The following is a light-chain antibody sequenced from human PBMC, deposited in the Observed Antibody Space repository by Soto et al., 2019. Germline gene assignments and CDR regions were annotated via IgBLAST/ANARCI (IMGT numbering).Light chain of an antibody. Sequence: EIVLTQSPGTLSLSPGDRATLSCRASQSVTSSYLTWYQQKPGQAPRLLIYGASSRATGIPDRFSGSGSGTEFTLTISRLEAEDFAVYYCQQYGSSRWTFGQGTKVEIK. J-gene: IGKJ1*01. V-gene: IGKV3-20*01. CDR2: GAS. CDR3: QQYGSSRWT. CDR1: QSVTSSY.